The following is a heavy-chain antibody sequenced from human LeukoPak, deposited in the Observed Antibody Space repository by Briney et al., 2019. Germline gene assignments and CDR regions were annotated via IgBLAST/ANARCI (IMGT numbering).Heavy chain of an antibody. CDR3: AGDDFWSGYYAFFDY. CDR1: GGSISSYY. D-gene: IGHD3-3*01. J-gene: IGHJ4*02. V-gene: IGHV4-4*07. CDR2: IYTSGST. Sequence: SETLSLTCTVSGGSISSYYWSWIRQPAGKGLEWIGRIYTSGSTNYNPFLRSRVTMFVDTSKNQFSLKLSSVTAADTAVYYCAGDDFWSGYYAFFDYWGQGTLVTVSS.